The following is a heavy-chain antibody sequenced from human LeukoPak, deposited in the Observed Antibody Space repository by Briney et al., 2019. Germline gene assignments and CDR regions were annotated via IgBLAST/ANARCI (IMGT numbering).Heavy chain of an antibody. D-gene: IGHD3-16*02. V-gene: IGHV3-30*04. CDR3: ARSGVRLGELSAFDY. CDR2: ISYDGSNK. J-gene: IGHJ4*02. Sequence: PGGSLRLSCAASGFTFSSYAMHWVRQAPGKGLEWVALISYDGSNKYYADSVKGRFTISRDNSKNTLYLQMNSLRAEDTAVYYCARSGVRLGELSAFDYWGQGTLVTVSS. CDR1: GFTFSSYA.